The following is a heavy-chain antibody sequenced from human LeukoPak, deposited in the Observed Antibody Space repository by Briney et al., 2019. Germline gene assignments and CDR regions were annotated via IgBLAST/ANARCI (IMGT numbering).Heavy chain of an antibody. CDR2: FDPEDGET. J-gene: IGHJ6*02. CDR3: ATGGGMQWLTRYYYYYGMDV. V-gene: IGHV1-24*01. Sequence: GASVKVSCKVSGYTLTELSMHWVRQAPGKGLKWMGGFDPEDGETIYAQKFQGRVTMTEDTSTDTAYMELSSLRSEDTAVYYCATGGGMQWLTRYYYYYGMDVWGQGTTVTVSS. CDR1: GYTLTELS. D-gene: IGHD6-19*01.